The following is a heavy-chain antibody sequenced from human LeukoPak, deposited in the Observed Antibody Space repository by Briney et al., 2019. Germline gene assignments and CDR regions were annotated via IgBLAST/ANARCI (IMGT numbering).Heavy chain of an antibody. CDR3: ARGTAIGSYLDY. CDR1: IHLYRLC. Sequence: PGGAQTRSRASPGIHLYRLCDNRVPQAPGRGLEWVATISSSSSYISCADSVKGRFIMSRDNAKHSLYLQMNSLRAEDTAVYYCARGTAIGSYLDYWGQGTLVTVSS. J-gene: IGHJ4*02. CDR2: ISSSSSYI. V-gene: IGHV3-21*01. D-gene: IGHD2-21*02.